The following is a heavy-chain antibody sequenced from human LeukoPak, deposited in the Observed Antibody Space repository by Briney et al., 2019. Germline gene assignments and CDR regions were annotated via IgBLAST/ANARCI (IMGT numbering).Heavy chain of an antibody. CDR2: INPNSGGT. J-gene: IGHJ4*02. CDR3: ARAPQSLSTSLDY. CDR1: GYTFTGYY. V-gene: IGHV1-2*02. Sequence: GASVRVSCKASGYTFTGYYMHWVRQAPGQGLEWMGWINPNSGGTNYAQKFQGRVTMTRDTSISTAYMEPSRLRSDGTAVYYCARAPQSLSTSLDYWGQGTLVTVSS. D-gene: IGHD2-2*01.